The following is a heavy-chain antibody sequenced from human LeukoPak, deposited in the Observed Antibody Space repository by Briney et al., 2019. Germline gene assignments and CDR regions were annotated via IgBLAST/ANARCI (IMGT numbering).Heavy chain of an antibody. J-gene: IGHJ4*02. CDR2: ISPYNGNT. Sequence: ASVKVSCKASGYTFINNGLTWVRQAPGQGLEWMGWISPYNGNTNYAQKFQGRVTITADESTSTAYMELSSLRSEDTAVYYCAREYGSGSRQYYFDYWGQGTLVTVSS. CDR1: GYTFINNG. V-gene: IGHV1-18*01. D-gene: IGHD3-10*01. CDR3: AREYGSGSRQYYFDY.